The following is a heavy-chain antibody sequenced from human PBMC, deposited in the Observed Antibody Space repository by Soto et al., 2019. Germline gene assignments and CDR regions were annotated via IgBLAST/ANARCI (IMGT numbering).Heavy chain of an antibody. Sequence: ASVKVSCKASGYTFTSYGISWVRQAPGQGLEWMGWISAYNGNTNYAQKLQGWVTMTRDTSISTAYMELSRLRSDDTAVYYCARGERQLVPNYYYYYGMDVWGQGTTVTVSS. CDR3: ARGERQLVPNYYYYYGMDV. V-gene: IGHV1-18*04. CDR1: GYTFTSYG. D-gene: IGHD6-6*01. J-gene: IGHJ6*02. CDR2: ISAYNGNT.